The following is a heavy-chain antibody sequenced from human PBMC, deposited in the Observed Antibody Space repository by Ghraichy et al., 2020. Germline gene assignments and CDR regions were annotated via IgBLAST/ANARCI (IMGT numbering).Heavy chain of an antibody. D-gene: IGHD5/OR15-5a*01. CDR3: ARDRHPSVSCFYY. V-gene: IGHV4-4*07. J-gene: IGHJ4*02. CDR2: IYSSRTT. Sequence: SETLSLTCNVSGGSMSSDYWSWIRQPAGKGLEWIGRIYSSRTTSYNPSLKSRVTMSIDTSKKQFSLKVSSVTAADTAVYYCARDRHPSVSCFYYWGQGTLVTVPS. CDR1: GGSMSSDY.